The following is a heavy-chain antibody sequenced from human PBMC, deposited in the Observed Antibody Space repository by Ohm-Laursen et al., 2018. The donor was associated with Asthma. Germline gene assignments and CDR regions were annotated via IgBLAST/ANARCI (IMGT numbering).Heavy chain of an antibody. Sequence: GASVKVSCKVSGYTLTELSMHWVRQAPGKGLEWMGGFDPEDGETIYAQKFQGRVTMTEDTSTDTAYMELRSLRSEDTAVYYCATYGQHFPTWFDPWGQGTLVTVSS. CDR3: ATYGQHFPTWFDP. V-gene: IGHV1-24*01. D-gene: IGHD3-10*01. CDR1: GYTLTELS. J-gene: IGHJ5*02. CDR2: FDPEDGET.